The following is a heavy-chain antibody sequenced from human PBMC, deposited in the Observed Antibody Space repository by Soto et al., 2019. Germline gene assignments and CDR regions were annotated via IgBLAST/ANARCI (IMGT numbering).Heavy chain of an antibody. D-gene: IGHD1-26*01. CDR2: MYYSGNT. CDR3: ARPSIVGAMSYWLFDL. V-gene: IGHV4-39*01. CDR1: GGSISSSSYY. J-gene: IGHJ2*01. Sequence: QLQLQESGPGLVKPSETLSLTCTVSGGSISSSSYYWGWIRQPPGKGLEWIGSMYYSGNTYYNPSLKSRVTLSVDTPKNQFSRKLSSVTAADTAVYYCARPSIVGAMSYWLFDLWGRGTLVTVSS.